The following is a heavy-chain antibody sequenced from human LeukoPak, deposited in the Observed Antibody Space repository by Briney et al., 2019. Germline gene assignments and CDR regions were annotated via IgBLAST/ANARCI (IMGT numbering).Heavy chain of an antibody. J-gene: IGHJ1*01. CDR3: AIMRGYYDGSGYWVQ. CDR1: GFTFGSYG. V-gene: IGHV3-23*01. CDR2: ITPNADRA. Sequence: GGSLRLSCAASGFTFGSYGMSWVRQAPGKGLEWVSFITPNADRASYADSVKGRFTISRDNPRNTLYMQMNSLRDEDTAVYYCAIMRGYYDGSGYWVQWGQGTLVTVSS. D-gene: IGHD3-22*01.